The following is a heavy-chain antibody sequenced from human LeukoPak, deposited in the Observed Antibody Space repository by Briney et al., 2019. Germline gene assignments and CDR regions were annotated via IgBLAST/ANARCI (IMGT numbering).Heavy chain of an antibody. V-gene: IGHV3-53*01. CDR3: AKDQRLGEACDY. D-gene: IGHD3-16*01. CDR1: GFTVSSNY. Sequence: GGSLRLSCAASGFTVSSNYMSWVRQAPGKGLEWVSVIYSGGRTYYADSVKGRFTISRDNSKNTLYLQMNSLRAEDTAVYYCAKDQRLGEACDYWGQGTLVTVSS. CDR2: IYSGGRT. J-gene: IGHJ4*02.